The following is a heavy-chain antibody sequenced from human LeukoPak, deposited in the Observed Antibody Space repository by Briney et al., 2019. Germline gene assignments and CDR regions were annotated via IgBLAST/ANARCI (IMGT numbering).Heavy chain of an antibody. V-gene: IGHV3-21*01. CDR3: ARPGLLQYSYLDY. CDR1: GFTFSSYS. CDR2: ISSSSSYI. J-gene: IGHJ4*02. Sequence: GGSLRLSCAASGFTFSSYSMNWVRQAPGKGLEWVSSISSSSSYIYYADSVKGRFTISRDNAKNSLYLQMNSLRAEDTAVYYCARPGLLQYSYLDYWGQGTLVTVSS. D-gene: IGHD5-18*01.